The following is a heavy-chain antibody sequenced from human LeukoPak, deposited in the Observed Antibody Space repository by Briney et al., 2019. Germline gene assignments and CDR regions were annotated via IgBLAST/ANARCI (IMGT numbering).Heavy chain of an antibody. CDR2: INPSGGST. J-gene: IGHJ6*02. CDR1: GYTFTSYY. D-gene: IGHD6-13*01. Sequence: RRASVKVSCKTSGYTFTSYYMHWVRQAPGQGLEWMGIINPSGGSTSYAQKFQGRVTLTRDTSTSTVYMELSRLRSEDTAVYYCARGRESLAAASYYGMDVWGQGTTVTVSS. V-gene: IGHV1-46*01. CDR3: ARGRESLAAASYYGMDV.